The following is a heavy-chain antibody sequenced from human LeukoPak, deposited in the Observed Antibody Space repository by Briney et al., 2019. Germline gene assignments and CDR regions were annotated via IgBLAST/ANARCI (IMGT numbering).Heavy chain of an antibody. CDR2: IIPIFGTA. CDR1: GGTFSSYA. V-gene: IGHV1-69*06. Sequence: SVKVSCKVSGGTFSSYAISWVRQAPGQGLEWMGGIIPIFGTANYAQKFQGRVTITADKSTSTAYMELSSLRAEDTAVYYCARATYYYDSSGYRYYFDYWGQGTLVTVSS. J-gene: IGHJ4*02. CDR3: ARATYYYDSSGYRYYFDY. D-gene: IGHD3-22*01.